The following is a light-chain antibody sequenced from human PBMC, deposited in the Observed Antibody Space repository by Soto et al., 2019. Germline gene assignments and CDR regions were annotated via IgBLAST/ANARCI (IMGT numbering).Light chain of an antibody. CDR3: QQYGSSGWT. J-gene: IGKJ1*01. CDR2: GAS. CDR1: QSVRSSY. Sequence: EIVLTQSPGTLPLSPGERATLSCRASQSVRSSYLAWYQQKPGQAPRLLIYGASSRATGIPDRFSGSGSGTDFTLTISRLEPEDFAVYYCQQYGSSGWTFGQGTKV. V-gene: IGKV3-20*01.